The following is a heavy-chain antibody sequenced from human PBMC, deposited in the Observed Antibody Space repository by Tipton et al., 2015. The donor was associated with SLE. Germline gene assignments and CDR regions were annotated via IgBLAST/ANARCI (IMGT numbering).Heavy chain of an antibody. CDR2: IIPIFGTA. Sequence: QSGAEVKKPGSSVKVSCKASGGTFSSYAISWVRQAPGQGLEWMGGIIPIFGTANYAQKFQGRVTITADESTSTAYMELRSLRSDDTAVYYCARVPDTAARPVWFDYWGQGTLVTVSS. CDR3: ARVPDTAARPVWFDY. D-gene: IGHD6-6*01. J-gene: IGHJ4*02. CDR1: GGTFSSYA. V-gene: IGHV1-69*01.